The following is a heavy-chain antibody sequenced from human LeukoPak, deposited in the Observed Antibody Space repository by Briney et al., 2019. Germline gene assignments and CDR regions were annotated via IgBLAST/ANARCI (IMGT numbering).Heavy chain of an antibody. D-gene: IGHD4-11*01. CDR3: VKVESAYSYKYHFDH. Sequence: GGSLRLSCATFGFTFSSYAMNWVRQAPGKGLEWVSTISDSGTYYADSVKGRFTISRDNSKNTLYLQMNSLRAEDTAVYYCVKVESAYSYKYHFDHWGQGTLVTVSS. CDR2: ISDSGT. CDR1: GFTFSSYA. J-gene: IGHJ4*02. V-gene: IGHV3-23*01.